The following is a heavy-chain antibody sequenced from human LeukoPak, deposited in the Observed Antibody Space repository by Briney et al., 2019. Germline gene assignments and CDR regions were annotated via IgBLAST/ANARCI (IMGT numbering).Heavy chain of an antibody. V-gene: IGHV1-2*02. D-gene: IGHD3-22*01. CDR2: INPNSGGT. CDR3: ARLRAYYDSSGYYYVQEAFDI. CDR1: GYTFTGYY. J-gene: IGHJ3*02. Sequence: ASVKVSFKASGYTFTGYYMHWVRQAPGQGVEWMGWINPNSGGTNYAQKFQGRVTMTRDTSISTAYMGLSRLRSDDTAVYYCARLRAYYDSSGYYYVQEAFDIWGQGTMVTVSS.